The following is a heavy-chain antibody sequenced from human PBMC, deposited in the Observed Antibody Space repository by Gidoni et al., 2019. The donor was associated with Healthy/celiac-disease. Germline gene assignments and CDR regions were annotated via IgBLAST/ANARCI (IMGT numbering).Heavy chain of an antibody. CDR3: ASETGYCSGGSCYGWFDP. V-gene: IGHV3-21*01. CDR2: ISSSSSYT. J-gene: IGHJ5*02. Sequence: EVQLVESGGGLVKPGGSLRLSCAASGFTFRRYSMNWVRQAPGKGLEWVSSISSSSSYTYYADSVKGRFTISRDNAKNSLYLQMNSLRAEDTAVYYCASETGYCSGGSCYGWFDPWGQGTLVTVSS. CDR1: GFTFRRYS. D-gene: IGHD2-15*01.